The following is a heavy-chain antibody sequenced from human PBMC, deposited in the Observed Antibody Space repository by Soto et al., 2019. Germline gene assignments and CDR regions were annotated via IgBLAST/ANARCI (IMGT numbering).Heavy chain of an antibody. V-gene: IGHV3-30*18. D-gene: IGHD6-19*01. J-gene: IGHJ4*01. Sequence: QVQLVESGGGMVQPGRSLRLSCVASGFTFSTYGIHWVRQAPGKGLEWVAVISSDGSKEYYADSVKGRFTISRDNSKNTLYLQMDSLRPEDTAVYYCAKEITVAGDFDYWGHGTLVTVSS. CDR2: ISSDGSKE. CDR1: GFTFSTYG. CDR3: AKEITVAGDFDY.